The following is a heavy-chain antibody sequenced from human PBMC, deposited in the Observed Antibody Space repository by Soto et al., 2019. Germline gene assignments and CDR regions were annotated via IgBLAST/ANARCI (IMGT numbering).Heavy chain of an antibody. CDR2: IKAKSDGGTT. CDR1: GFTFSKAW. J-gene: IGHJ4*02. Sequence: PRGSLRLSCAASGFTFSKAWMSWVRQAPGKGLEWVFRIKAKSDGGTTDYAAPLKGRFTISRDDSKNNLYLQMSSLKIEDTAVYFCTTRHISDYXWGRGALVTVSX. D-gene: IGHD3-22*01. CDR3: TTRHISDYX. V-gene: IGHV3-15*05.